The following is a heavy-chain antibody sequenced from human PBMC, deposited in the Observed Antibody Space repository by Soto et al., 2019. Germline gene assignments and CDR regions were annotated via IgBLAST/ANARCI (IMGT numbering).Heavy chain of an antibody. CDR1: GFTFRSYA. V-gene: IGHV3-23*01. CDR2: ISGSGGST. D-gene: IGHD3-3*01. Sequence: GSLRHSFAAYGFTFRSYAMSFVRQAPGKGLEWVSAISGSGGSTYYADSVKGRFTISRDNSKNTLYLKMNSLRAEDTAVYYCAKGASIFGVVIHDHYFDYWGQGTLVTVSS. CDR3: AKGASIFGVVIHDHYFDY. J-gene: IGHJ4*02.